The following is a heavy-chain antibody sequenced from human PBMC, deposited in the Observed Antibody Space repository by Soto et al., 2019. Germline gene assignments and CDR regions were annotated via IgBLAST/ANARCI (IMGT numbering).Heavy chain of an antibody. Sequence: GGSLRLSCVASGFSLANYPMNWVRQTPGKGLEWISYSSPRGDTIYYADSVEGRFTISSDNARNSLSLHMSSLRDEDSALYYCAKGPHTNGGWPYYFESWGQGGPVTVSS. V-gene: IGHV3-48*02. J-gene: IGHJ4*02. D-gene: IGHD6-19*01. CDR2: SSPRGDTI. CDR3: AKGPHTNGGWPYYFES. CDR1: GFSLANYP.